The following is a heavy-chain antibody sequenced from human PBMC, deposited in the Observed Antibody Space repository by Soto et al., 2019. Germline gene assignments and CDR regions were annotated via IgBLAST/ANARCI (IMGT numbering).Heavy chain of an antibody. D-gene: IGHD7-27*01. J-gene: IGHJ4*02. CDR3: SKNWNWGSLVH. V-gene: IGHV4-59*08. Sequence: SETLSLTCTVSGDSISTDYWSWIRQSPGKGLEWIGFIYYGGSTNYNPSLKSRVTISVDTPKNQFSLKLSSVTAADTAVYYCSKNWNWGSLVHWGQGTLVTVSS. CDR2: IYYGGST. CDR1: GDSISTDY.